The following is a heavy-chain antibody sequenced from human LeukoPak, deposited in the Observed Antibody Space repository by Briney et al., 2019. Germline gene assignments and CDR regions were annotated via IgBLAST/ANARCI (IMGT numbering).Heavy chain of an antibody. CDR2: IYASGST. Sequence: SETLSLTCTVSGGSISSYYWSWIRQPAGKGLEWIGRIYASGSTNYNPSLKSRVTMSVDTSKNQFSLKLSSVTAADTAVYYWAREIPILTGYKKGFDYWGQGTLVTVSS. D-gene: IGHD3-9*01. V-gene: IGHV4-4*07. CDR1: GGSISSYY. J-gene: IGHJ4*02. CDR3: AREIPILTGYKKGFDY.